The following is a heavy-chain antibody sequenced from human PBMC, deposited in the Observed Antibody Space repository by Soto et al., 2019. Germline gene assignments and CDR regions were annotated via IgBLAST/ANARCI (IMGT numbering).Heavy chain of an antibody. V-gene: IGHV3-23*01. CDR3: AKGRKGSYCSGGTCYSFDY. CDR1: GFTLGTYV. Sequence: EVQLLESGGGLVQPGGSLRLSCAASGFTLGTYVMTWVRQAPGKGLEWVSAISGSGGSTNYADPVKVRFTISRKNTKKTLYRQMNSLRVEDTAVYYCAKGRKGSYCSGGTCYSFDYWGQGTLVTVPS. CDR2: ISGSGGST. J-gene: IGHJ4*02. D-gene: IGHD2-15*01.